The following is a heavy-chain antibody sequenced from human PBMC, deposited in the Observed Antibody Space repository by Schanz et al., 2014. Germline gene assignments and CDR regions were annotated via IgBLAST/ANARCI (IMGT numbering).Heavy chain of an antibody. D-gene: IGHD3-10*01. Sequence: LSCAASGFTVRNIHLNWVRQAPGTGLEWFSYSSSVGSSIYYADSVNGRFTISRDNAQKYLYLQMNKRREDERAVDHREREKGTHWG. CDR2: SSSVGSSI. V-gene: IGHV3-48*02. CDR1: GFTVRNIH. CDR3: EREKGTH. J-gene: IGHJ1*01.